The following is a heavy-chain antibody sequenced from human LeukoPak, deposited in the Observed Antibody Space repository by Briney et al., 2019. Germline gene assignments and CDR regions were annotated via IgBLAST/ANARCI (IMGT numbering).Heavy chain of an antibody. Sequence: SETLSLTCTVSGGSISSYYWSWIRQPPGKGLEWIGYIYYSGSTNYNPSLKSRVTISVDTSKNQFSLKLSSVTAADTAVYYCAGAYGSGSYYNFLAYWGQGTLVTVSS. CDR2: IYYSGST. V-gene: IGHV4-59*01. J-gene: IGHJ4*02. CDR1: GGSISSYY. D-gene: IGHD3-10*01. CDR3: AGAYGSGSYYNFLAY.